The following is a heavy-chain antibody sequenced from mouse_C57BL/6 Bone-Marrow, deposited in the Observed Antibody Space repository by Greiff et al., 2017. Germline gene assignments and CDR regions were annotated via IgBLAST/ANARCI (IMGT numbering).Heavy chain of an antibody. D-gene: IGHD5-5*01. CDR3: ARQDYPYAMDY. V-gene: IGHV5-17*01. Sequence: EVKLVESGGGLVKPGGSLKLSCAASGFTFSDYGMHWVRQAPEKGLEWVAYISSGSSTIYYADTVKGRFTISRDHAKNTLFLQMTSLRSEYTAMYYCARQDYPYAMDYWGQGTSVTVSS. CDR2: ISSGSSTI. CDR1: GFTFSDYG. J-gene: IGHJ4*01.